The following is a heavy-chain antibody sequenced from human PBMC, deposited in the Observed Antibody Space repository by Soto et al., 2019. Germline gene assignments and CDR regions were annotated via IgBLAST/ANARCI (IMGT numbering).Heavy chain of an antibody. CDR1: GFTFSSYA. J-gene: IGHJ4*02. CDR2: ISGSGGST. CDR3: AKAGGRYYDSSGYWGIDY. V-gene: IGHV3-23*01. Sequence: EVQLLESGGGLVQPGGSLRLSCAASGFTFSSYAMSWVRQAPGKGLEWVSAISGSGGSTYYADSVKGRVTISRDNSKNSLYLQMNSLRAEDTAVYYCAKAGGRYYDSSGYWGIDYWGQGTLVTVSS. D-gene: IGHD3-22*01.